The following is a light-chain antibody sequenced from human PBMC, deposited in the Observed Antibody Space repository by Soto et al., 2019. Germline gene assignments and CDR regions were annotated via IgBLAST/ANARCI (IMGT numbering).Light chain of an antibody. CDR3: SSYSNTGSLVV. CDR2: EVR. J-gene: IGLJ2*01. V-gene: IGLV2-14*03. CDR1: SSDVGGYAY. Sequence: QSVLTQPASVSGSLGQSITISCTGTSSDVGGYAYVSWYQQHLGKAPKLMIYEVRNRPSGVSDRFSGSKSGNTASLTISGLQAEDEADYYCSSYSNTGSLVVFGGGTKLTVL.